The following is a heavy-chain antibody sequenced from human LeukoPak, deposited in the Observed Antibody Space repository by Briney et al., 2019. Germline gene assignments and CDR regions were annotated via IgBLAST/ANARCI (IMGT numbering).Heavy chain of an antibody. CDR2: INHSGST. J-gene: IGHJ5*02. CDR1: GGSFSGYY. Sequence: NPSETLSLTCAVYGGSFSGYYWSWIRQPPGKGLEWIGEINHSGSTNYNPSLKSRVTISVDTSKNQFSLKLSSVTAADTAVYYCARNRWSGGSRKGLYNWFDPWGQGTLVTVSS. CDR3: ARNRWSGGSRKGLYNWFDP. D-gene: IGHD2-15*01. V-gene: IGHV4-34*01.